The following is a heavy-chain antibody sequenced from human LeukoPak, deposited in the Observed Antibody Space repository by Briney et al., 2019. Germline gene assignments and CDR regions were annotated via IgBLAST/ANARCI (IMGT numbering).Heavy chain of an antibody. Sequence: GGSLRLSCAASGFTFSDYYMSWIRQAPGKGLEWVAVISYDGSNKYYADSVKGRFTISRDNSKNTLYLQMNSLRAEDTAVYYCAKVSSSWYPDFDYWGQGTLVTVSS. CDR3: AKVSSSWYPDFDY. CDR1: GFTFSDYY. J-gene: IGHJ4*02. CDR2: ISYDGSNK. D-gene: IGHD6-13*01. V-gene: IGHV3-30*18.